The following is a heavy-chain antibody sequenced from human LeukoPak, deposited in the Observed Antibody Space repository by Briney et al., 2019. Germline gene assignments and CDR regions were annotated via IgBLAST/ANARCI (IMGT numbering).Heavy chain of an antibody. CDR2: IWYDGSNK. CDR3: AKAPGGIVVVPAADY. V-gene: IGHV3-30*02. D-gene: IGHD3-22*01. Sequence: GGSLRLSCAASGFTFSSYGRHWVRQAPGKGLEWVAVIWYDGSNKYYADSVKGRFTISRDNSKNSLYLQMNSLRAEDTALYYCAKAPGGIVVVPAADYWGQGTLVSVSS. CDR1: GFTFSSYG. J-gene: IGHJ4*02.